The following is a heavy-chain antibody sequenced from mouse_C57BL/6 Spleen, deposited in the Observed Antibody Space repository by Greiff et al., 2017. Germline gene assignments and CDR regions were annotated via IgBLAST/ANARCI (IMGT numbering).Heavy chain of an antibody. CDR3: ATTMITTNYFDY. CDR1: GFTFSSYG. J-gene: IGHJ2*01. Sequence: EVQLVESGGDLVKPGGSLKLSCAASGFTFSSYGMSWVRQTPDKRLEWVATISSGGSYTYYPDSVKGRFTISRDNAKNTLYLQMSSLKSEDTAMYYCATTMITTNYFDYWGQGTTLTVSS. D-gene: IGHD2-4*01. CDR2: ISSGGSYT. V-gene: IGHV5-6*01.